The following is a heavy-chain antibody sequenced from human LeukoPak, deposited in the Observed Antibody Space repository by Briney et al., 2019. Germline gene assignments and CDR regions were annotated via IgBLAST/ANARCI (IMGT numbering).Heavy chain of an antibody. CDR2: ISGSGGST. Sequence: GGSLRLSCAASGFTFSSNYMSWVRQAPGKGLEWVSAISGSGGSTYYADSVKGRFTISRDNSKNTLYLQMNSLRAEDTAVYYCAKDQVELDTAMVLYVMGGAFDIWGQGTMVTVSS. D-gene: IGHD5-18*01. CDR1: GFTFSSNY. CDR3: AKDQVELDTAMVLYVMGGAFDI. J-gene: IGHJ3*02. V-gene: IGHV3-23*01.